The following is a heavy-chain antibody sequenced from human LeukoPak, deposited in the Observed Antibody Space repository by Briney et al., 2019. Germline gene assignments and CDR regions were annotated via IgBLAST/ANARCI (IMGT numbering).Heavy chain of an antibody. Sequence: GESQKISCKGSGYTFTSYWIAWVRQMPGKGLEWMGIIYPGDSDTRYSPSFQGQVTISADKSISTAYLQWSSLKASDTAMYYCARHSGSSVYNWFDPWGQGTLVTVSS. CDR2: IYPGDSDT. V-gene: IGHV5-51*01. J-gene: IGHJ5*02. CDR1: GYTFTSYW. D-gene: IGHD6-6*01. CDR3: ARHSGSSVYNWFDP.